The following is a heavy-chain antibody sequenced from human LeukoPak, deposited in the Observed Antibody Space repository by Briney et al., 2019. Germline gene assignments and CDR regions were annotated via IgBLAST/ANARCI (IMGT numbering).Heavy chain of an antibody. J-gene: IGHJ4*02. Sequence: SETLSLTCTVSGASFNSDDQYWNWIRQSPGKGLEWIGSIHPSGMLYNNPSLESRVTMSRDTSKNQFSLNLNSVTAADTAVYFCRRVLDIKNLGYGAREILVPVS. V-gene: IGHV4-31*03. D-gene: IGHD2-2*03. CDR1: GASFNSDDQY. CDR2: IHPSGML. CDR3: RRVLDIKNLGY.